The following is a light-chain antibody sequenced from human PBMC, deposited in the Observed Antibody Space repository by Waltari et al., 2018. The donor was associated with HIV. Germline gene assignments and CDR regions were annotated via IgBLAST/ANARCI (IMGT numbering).Light chain of an antibody. J-gene: IGLJ3*02. V-gene: IGLV1-40*01. CDR3: QSYDSSLSGGV. Sequence: QSALTQSPSVSGAPGQRVTLSCTGSSSNIGAGYDVHWYQQVPGTAPKPLIYGNSNRPSGVPDRFSGSKSGTSASLAVTGLQAEDEADYYCQSYDSSLSGGVFGGGTKLTVL. CDR1: SSNIGAGYD. CDR2: GNS.